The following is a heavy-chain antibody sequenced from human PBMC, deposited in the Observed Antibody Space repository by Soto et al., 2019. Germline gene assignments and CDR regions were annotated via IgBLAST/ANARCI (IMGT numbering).Heavy chain of an antibody. J-gene: IGHJ4*02. Sequence: EVLLLESGGGLVQPGGSLTLSCAASGFTFSTYAMTWVRQAPGKGLAWVSTISDSDGSTYYADSVKGRFTISRDNSKNTVYLQMTSLRAEDTAVYYCAKEVEGGWYYFDYWGQGTLVTVSS. CDR1: GFTFSTYA. CDR2: ISDSDGST. D-gene: IGHD2-15*01. V-gene: IGHV3-23*01. CDR3: AKEVEGGWYYFDY.